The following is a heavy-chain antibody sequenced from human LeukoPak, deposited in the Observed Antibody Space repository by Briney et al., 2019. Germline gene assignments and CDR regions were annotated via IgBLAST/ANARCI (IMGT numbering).Heavy chain of an antibody. J-gene: IGHJ6*03. CDR2: INAGNGNT. Sequence: ASVKVSCKASGYTFTSYAMHWVRQAPGQRLEWMGWINAGNGNTKYSQKFQGRVTITRDTSASTAYMELSRLRSDDTAVYYCARVLRTDYDFWSGYQDYYYYMDVWGKGTTVTVSS. D-gene: IGHD3-3*01. V-gene: IGHV1-3*01. CDR1: GYTFTSYA. CDR3: ARVLRTDYDFWSGYQDYYYYMDV.